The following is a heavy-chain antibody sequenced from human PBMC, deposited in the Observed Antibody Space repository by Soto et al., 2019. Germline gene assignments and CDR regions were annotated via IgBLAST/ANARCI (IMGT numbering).Heavy chain of an antibody. Sequence: GASVKVSCKSSGYTFTSYAMHCVRQAPGQRLEWMGWINAGNGNTKYSQKFQGRVTITRDTSASTAYMELTSVTPEDTAIYYCARDLWFGESPRGYFDFWGQGTQVTVSS. CDR3: ARDLWFGESPRGYFDF. CDR2: INAGNGNT. V-gene: IGHV1-3*01. CDR1: GYTFTSYA. J-gene: IGHJ4*02. D-gene: IGHD3-10*01.